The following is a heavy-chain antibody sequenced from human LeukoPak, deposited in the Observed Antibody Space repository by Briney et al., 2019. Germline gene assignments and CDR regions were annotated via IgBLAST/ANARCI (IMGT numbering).Heavy chain of an antibody. CDR3: ARGGDFYDSSGYRSTQMDV. V-gene: IGHV4-38-2*02. D-gene: IGHD3-22*01. CDR2: IYHSGST. Sequence: SGTLSLTCTVSGYSISSGYYWGWIRQPPGKGLEWIGSIYHSGSTYYNPSLKSRVTISVDTSKNQFSLRLNSVTAADTAVYYCARGGDFYDSSGYRSTQMDVWGKGATVIVSS. CDR1: GYSISSGYY. J-gene: IGHJ6*04.